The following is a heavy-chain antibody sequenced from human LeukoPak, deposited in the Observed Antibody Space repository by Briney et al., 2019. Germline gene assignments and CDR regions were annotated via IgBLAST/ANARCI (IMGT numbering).Heavy chain of an antibody. CDR3: ARDSGSYALYYYYYMDV. V-gene: IGHV3-30*04. CDR2: ISYDGSNK. J-gene: IGHJ6*03. CDR1: GFTFSSYA. Sequence: GGSLRLSCAASGFTFSSYAMSWVRQAPGKGLEWVAVISYDGSNKYYADSVKGRFTISRDNSKNTLYLQMNSLRAEDTAVYYCARDSGSYALYYYYYMDVWGKGTTVTVSS. D-gene: IGHD1-26*01.